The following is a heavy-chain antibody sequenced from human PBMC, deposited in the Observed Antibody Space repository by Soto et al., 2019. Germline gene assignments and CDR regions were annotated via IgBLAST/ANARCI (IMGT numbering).Heavy chain of an antibody. CDR1: GFSFEDSG. CDR3: AKYGSSGSYFRN. J-gene: IGHJ4*02. D-gene: IGHD3-10*01. CDR2: ISWNSGSI. V-gene: IGHV3-9*01. Sequence: GGSLRLSCAASGFSFEDSGMHWVRQAPGKGPEWVSGISWNSGSIGYADSVKGRFTISRDNAKNSLYLQMNSLRIEDTALYYCAKYGSSGSYFRNWGQGTLVTAPQ.